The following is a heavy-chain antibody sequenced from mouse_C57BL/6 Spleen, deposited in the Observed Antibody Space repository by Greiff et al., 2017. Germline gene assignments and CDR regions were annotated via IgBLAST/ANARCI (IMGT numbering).Heavy chain of an antibody. CDR2: IYPGSGST. V-gene: IGHV1-55*01. J-gene: IGHJ3*01. Sequence: QVQLQQPGAELVKPGASVKMSCKASGYTFTSYWITWVKQRPGQGLEWIGDIYPGSGSTNYNEKFKSKATLTVDTSSSTAYMQLSSLTSEDSAVYYCARGEGYYVPFAYWGQGTLVTVSA. D-gene: IGHD2-3*01. CDR3: ARGEGYYVPFAY. CDR1: GYTFTSYW.